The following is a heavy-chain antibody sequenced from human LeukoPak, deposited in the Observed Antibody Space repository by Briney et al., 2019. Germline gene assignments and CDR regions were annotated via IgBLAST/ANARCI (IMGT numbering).Heavy chain of an antibody. CDR1: GGSISSGGYS. Sequence: PSETLSLTCAVSGGSISSGGYSWSWIRQPPGKGLEWIGYIYYSGSTYYNPSLKGRVTISVDTSKNQFSLKLSSVTAADTAVYYCARETSQKGAHYMDVWGKGTTVTISS. V-gene: IGHV4-30-4*07. D-gene: IGHD3-16*01. CDR3: ARETSQKGAHYMDV. J-gene: IGHJ6*03. CDR2: IYYSGST.